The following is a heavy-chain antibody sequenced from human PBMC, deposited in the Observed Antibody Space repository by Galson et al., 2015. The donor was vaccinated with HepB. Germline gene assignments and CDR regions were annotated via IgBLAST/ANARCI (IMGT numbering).Heavy chain of an antibody. CDR2: MNPNSGNT. CDR3: ARVGKGIFGVVTNYGMDV. Sequence: SVKVSCKASGYTFTSYDINWVRQATGQGLEWMGWMNPNSGNTGYAQKFQGRVTMTRNTSISTAYMELSSLRSEDTAVYYCARVGKGIFGVVTNYGMDVWGQGTTVTVSS. V-gene: IGHV1-8*01. J-gene: IGHJ6*02. D-gene: IGHD3-3*01. CDR1: GYTFTSYD.